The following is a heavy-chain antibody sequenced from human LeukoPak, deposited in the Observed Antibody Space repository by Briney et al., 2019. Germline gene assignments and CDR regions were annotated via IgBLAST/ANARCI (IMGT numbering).Heavy chain of an antibody. CDR3: ARAHDYGVYRKWLDP. D-gene: IGHD4/OR15-4a*01. CDR1: RRSIRRDH. CDR2: IYFSGST. J-gene: IGHJ5*02. Sequence: SETLSLTCTVSRRSIRRDHWRWIRQPPGKGLEFIGYIYFSGSTSYNPSLKSRVTISVDSSKTQFSLTLRSVTAADTAVYYCARAHDYGVYRKWLDPWGQGTLVTVSS. V-gene: IGHV4-59*01.